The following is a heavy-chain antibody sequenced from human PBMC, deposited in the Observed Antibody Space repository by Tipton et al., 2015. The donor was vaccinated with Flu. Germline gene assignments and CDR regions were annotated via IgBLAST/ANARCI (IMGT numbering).Heavy chain of an antibody. V-gene: IGHV4-61*02. CDR3: AREVGDYYDSSGYYSYAFDI. CDR1: GGSISSGSYY. D-gene: IGHD3-22*01. J-gene: IGHJ3*02. CDR2: IYTSGST. Sequence: TLSLTCTVSGGSISSGSYYWSWIRQPAGKGLEWIGRIYTSGSTNYNPSLKRRVTISVDTSKNQFSLKLSSVTAADTAVYYCAREVGDYYDSSGYYSYAFDIWGQGTMVTVSS.